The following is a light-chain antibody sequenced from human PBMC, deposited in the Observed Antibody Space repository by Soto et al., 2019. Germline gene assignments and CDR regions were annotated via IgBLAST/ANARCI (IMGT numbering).Light chain of an antibody. V-gene: IGLV3-25*02. J-gene: IGLJ1*01. CDR1: ALPKQY. Sequence: YELTQPHSVSVSPGQTARITCSGDALPKQYAHWYQQKPGQAPVMVIYKDSERPSGIPERFSGSSSGTTVTLTISGVQAEDEADYYCQSADSSGTYVFGTGTKVTVL. CDR3: QSADSSGTYV. CDR2: KDS.